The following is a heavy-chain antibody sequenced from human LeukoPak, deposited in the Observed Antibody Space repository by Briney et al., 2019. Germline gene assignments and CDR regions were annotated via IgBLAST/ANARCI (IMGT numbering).Heavy chain of an antibody. J-gene: IGHJ6*03. CDR3: ARGPPRGKYYYMDV. D-gene: IGHD1-1*01. CDR1: GFTFGSFD. Sequence: GGSLRLSCAASGFTFGSFDMHWVRQPTGQGLEWVSTIGTASDTYYPGSVEGRFTLSRDNAKNSLYLQMNSLTSGDTAVYYCARGPPRGKYYYMDVWGKGTTVTVSS. CDR2: IGTASDT. V-gene: IGHV3-13*01.